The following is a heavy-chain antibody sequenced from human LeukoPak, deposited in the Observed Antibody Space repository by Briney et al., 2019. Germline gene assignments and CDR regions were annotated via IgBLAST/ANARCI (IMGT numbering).Heavy chain of an antibody. CDR3: SKDKDPWKSTSISDFEY. CDR1: GFTFSTYG. Sequence: GGSLRLSCAASGFTFSTYGMHWVRQAPGKGLEWVAFIRYDGSNKYYADSVKGRFTISRDNSKNTLYLQMNSLRAEDTAVYFCSKDKDPWKSTSISDFEYWGQGTLVTVSS. D-gene: IGHD1-1*01. V-gene: IGHV3-30*02. J-gene: IGHJ4*02. CDR2: IRYDGSNK.